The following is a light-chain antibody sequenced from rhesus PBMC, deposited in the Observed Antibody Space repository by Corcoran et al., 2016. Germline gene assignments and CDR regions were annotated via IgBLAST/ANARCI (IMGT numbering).Light chain of an antibody. CDR2: ADN. V-gene: IGLV3-25*01. CDR1: NIENKN. CDR3: QVWDRSTENYI. J-gene: IGLJ1*01. Sequence: YALTQLPSVSAAPGQTARVTCGGDNIENKNVHWYQQKPPQAPVQVTYADNKRPEGIPERFSGSHTGHTASLTSSRVESGDEADYYCQVWDRSTENYIFGVGTRLTVL.